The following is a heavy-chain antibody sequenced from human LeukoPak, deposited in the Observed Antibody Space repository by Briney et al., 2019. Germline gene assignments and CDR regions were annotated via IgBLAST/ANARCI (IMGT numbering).Heavy chain of an antibody. J-gene: IGHJ6*02. CDR1: GFTFSSYA. CDR3: AKRWYYGSGYGMDV. Sequence: GGSLRLSCAASGFTFSSYAMRWVRQAPGKGLEWVSVISGSGGSTYYADSVKGRFTISRDNSKNTLYLQMNSLRAEDTAVYYCAKRWYYGSGYGMDVWGQGTTVTVSS. D-gene: IGHD3-10*01. V-gene: IGHV3-23*01. CDR2: ISGSGGST.